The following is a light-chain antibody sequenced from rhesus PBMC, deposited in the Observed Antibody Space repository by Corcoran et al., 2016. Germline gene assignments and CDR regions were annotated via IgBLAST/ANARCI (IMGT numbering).Light chain of an antibody. J-gene: IGLJ1*01. CDR3: SSYATSSTFI. CDR2: EVF. Sequence: QAALTQPRSVSGSLGQSVTISCTGTSSDIGAYKYVSWYQQHPGTAPKLMIYEVFERPSGVSDRFSGSKSANTASLTISGLQAGDEAEEYFSSYATSSTFIFGAGTRLTVL. V-gene: IGLV2-32*02. CDR1: SSDIGAYKY.